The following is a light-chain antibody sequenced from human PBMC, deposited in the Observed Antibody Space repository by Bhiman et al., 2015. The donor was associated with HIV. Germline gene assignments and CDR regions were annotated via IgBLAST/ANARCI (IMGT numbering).Light chain of an antibody. V-gene: IGLV2-14*03. Sequence: QSALTQPASVSGSPGQSITISCTGTGSDVGGYNHVSWYQQHPGKAPKLMIYDVSNRPSGVSNRFSGSKSGNTASLTISGLQAEDEADYFCQSYDSTTRVFGGGTKLTVL. CDR3: QSYDSTTRV. CDR2: DVS. CDR1: GSDVGGYNH. J-gene: IGLJ3*02.